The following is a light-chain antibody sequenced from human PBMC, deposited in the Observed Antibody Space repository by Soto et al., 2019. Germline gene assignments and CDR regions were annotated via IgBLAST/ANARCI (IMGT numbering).Light chain of an antibody. V-gene: IGKV3-11*01. J-gene: IGKJ4*01. CDR2: ASS. Sequence: EIVLTQSPATLSLSPGDRATLSCRASQSVSSYLAWYQQKPGQAPRLLIYASSNRATGIPARFSGSGSGTDFTLTISSLEPEDFAVYYCQQRSDWPLTFGGGTKVEI. CDR1: QSVSSY. CDR3: QQRSDWPLT.